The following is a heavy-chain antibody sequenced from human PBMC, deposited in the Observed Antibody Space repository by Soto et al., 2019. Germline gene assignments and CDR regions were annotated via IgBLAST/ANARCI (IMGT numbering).Heavy chain of an antibody. CDR2: IYSGGST. D-gene: IGHD6-6*01. CDR3: TRLGSSARLPYYYMDV. CDR1: GFTVSSNY. Sequence: GESLKISCAASGFTVSSNYMSWVRQAPGKGLEWVSVIYSGGSTYYADSVKGRFTISRDNSKNTLYLQMNSLRAEDTAVYYCTRLGSSARLPYYYMDVWGKGTTVTVSS. V-gene: IGHV3-66*04. J-gene: IGHJ6*03.